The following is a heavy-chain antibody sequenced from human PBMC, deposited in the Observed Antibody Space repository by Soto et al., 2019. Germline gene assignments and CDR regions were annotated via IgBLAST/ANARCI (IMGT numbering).Heavy chain of an antibody. J-gene: IGHJ4*02. CDR2: IVPMIGKV. D-gene: IGHD1-1*01. CDR3: ALRTGNWNPLAD. V-gene: IGHV1-69*02. CDR1: GGTTSSYT. Sequence: QVQLVQQRAEVEKPGSSVMVSCKACGGTTSSYTISWVRQSPGQGLEWMGNIVPMIGKVDYAQKFQGRVTTTADKSTRTVYMELSSLRSEDTAVYFCALRTGNWNPLADWGQGTLVTVSS.